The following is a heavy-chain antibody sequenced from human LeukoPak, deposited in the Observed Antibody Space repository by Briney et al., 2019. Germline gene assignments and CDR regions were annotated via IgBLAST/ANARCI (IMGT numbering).Heavy chain of an antibody. D-gene: IGHD6-19*01. J-gene: IGHJ4*02. CDR1: GGSFSGYY. Sequence: SETLSLTCAVYGGSFSGYYWSWIRQPPGKGLEWIGEINHSGGTNYNLSLKSRVTISVDTSKNQFSLKLSSVTAADTAVYYCARLQWLVRRNSGFDYWGQGTLITVSS. V-gene: IGHV4-34*01. CDR3: ARLQWLVRRNSGFDY. CDR2: INHSGGT.